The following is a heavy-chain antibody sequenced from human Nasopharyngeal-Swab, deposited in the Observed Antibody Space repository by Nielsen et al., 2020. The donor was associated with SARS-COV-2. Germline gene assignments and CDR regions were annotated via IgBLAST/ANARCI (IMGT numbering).Heavy chain of an antibody. CDR3: ASSDRYFDWLPKYYGMDV. CDR2: IIPILGIA. Sequence: SVKVSCKASGGTFSSYAISWVRQAPGQGLEWMGRIIPILGIANYAQKFQGRVTITADKSTSTAYMELSILRSEDTAVYCCASSDRYFDWLPKYYGMDVWGQGTTVTVSS. CDR1: GGTFSSYA. J-gene: IGHJ6*02. D-gene: IGHD3-9*01. V-gene: IGHV1-69*04.